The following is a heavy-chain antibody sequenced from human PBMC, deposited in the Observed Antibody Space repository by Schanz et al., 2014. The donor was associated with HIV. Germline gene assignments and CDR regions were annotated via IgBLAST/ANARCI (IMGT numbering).Heavy chain of an antibody. CDR3: AKTTRRFTAMTLGGFDY. D-gene: IGHD5-18*01. CDR2: ISGSGGST. Sequence: EVQLVQSGGGLVKPGGSLRLSCTASTFSSTFAWMSWVRQAPGKGLEWVSGISGSGGSTYYADSAKGRFTVSRDNSRNTLFLQMNSLRAEDTALYYCAKTTRRFTAMTLGGFDYWGQGTKVTVSS. V-gene: IGHV3-23*04. CDR1: TFSSTFAW. J-gene: IGHJ4*03.